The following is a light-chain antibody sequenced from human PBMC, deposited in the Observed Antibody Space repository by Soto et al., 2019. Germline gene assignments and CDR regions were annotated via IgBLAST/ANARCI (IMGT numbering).Light chain of an antibody. CDR3: SSYRSVGTIV. V-gene: IGLV2-14*01. CDR2: EVI. J-gene: IGLJ1*01. CDR1: NSDIGGYNY. Sequence: QSVLTHPASVSGSPGQSITISCTGTNSDIGGYNYVSWYQQHPGKAPKVIIYEVINRPSGVSNRFSGSKSVNAAYLTISGLQAEDDADYYCSSYRSVGTIVFGTGTKVTVL.